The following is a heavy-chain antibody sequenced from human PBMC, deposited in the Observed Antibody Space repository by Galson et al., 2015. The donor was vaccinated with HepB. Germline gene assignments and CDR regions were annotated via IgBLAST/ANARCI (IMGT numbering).Heavy chain of an antibody. Sequence: SVKVSCKASGYTFTDYYMHWVRQAPGQGLEWMGWINPNSGGTNYAQKFQGRVTMTGDTSISTAYMELSRLRSDDTAVYYCARVWALRYHLDYWGQGTLVTVSS. CDR2: INPNSGGT. V-gene: IGHV1-2*02. CDR1: GYTFTDYY. D-gene: IGHD1-26*01. CDR3: ARVWALRYHLDY. J-gene: IGHJ4*02.